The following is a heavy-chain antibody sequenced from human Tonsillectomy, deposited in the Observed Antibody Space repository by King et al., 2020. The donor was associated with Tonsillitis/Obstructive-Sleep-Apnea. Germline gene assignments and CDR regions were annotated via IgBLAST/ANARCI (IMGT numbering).Heavy chain of an antibody. CDR2: ISYDGSNK. Sequence: VQLVESGGGVVQPGRSLRLSCAASGFTFSSYAMHWFRQAPGKGLEWVAVISYDGSNKYDADSVKGRFTISRDNSKNTLYLQMNRLRGEDTAVYYCAEWGASTGGYYFDYWGQGALVTVSS. CDR1: GFTFSSYA. CDR3: AEWGASTGGYYFDY. D-gene: IGHD3-16*01. V-gene: IGHV3-30*04. J-gene: IGHJ4*02.